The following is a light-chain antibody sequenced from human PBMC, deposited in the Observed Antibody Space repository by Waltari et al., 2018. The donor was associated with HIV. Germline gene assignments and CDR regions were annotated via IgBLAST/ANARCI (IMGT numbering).Light chain of an antibody. J-gene: IGKJ5*01. V-gene: IGKV2-28*01. CDR1: QSLLHRSGYYY. Sequence: DIVMTQSPLSLPVTPGEPASISCRSSQSLLHRSGYYYLDWYLQKPGQSPQLLIYLCSNRAAGVPGRISGSGSGTDFTLKISRVEAEDVGVYCCMQGLQTPTFGQGTRLEIK. CDR2: LCS. CDR3: MQGLQTPT.